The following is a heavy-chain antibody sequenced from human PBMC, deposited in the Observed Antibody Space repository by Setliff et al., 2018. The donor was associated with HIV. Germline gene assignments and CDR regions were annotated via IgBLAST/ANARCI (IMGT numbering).Heavy chain of an antibody. J-gene: IGHJ6*03. Sequence: ASVKVSCKASGYTFTSYAMNWVRQAPGQGLEWMGWIDTNTGNPTYAQGFTGRFVFSLDTSVSTAYLQISSLKAEDTAVYYCARSGTYSSVWYSFYYYYYMDVWGKGTTVTVSS. D-gene: IGHD6-19*01. V-gene: IGHV7-4-1*02. CDR3: ARSGTYSSVWYSFYYYYYMDV. CDR1: GYTFTSYA. CDR2: IDTNTGNP.